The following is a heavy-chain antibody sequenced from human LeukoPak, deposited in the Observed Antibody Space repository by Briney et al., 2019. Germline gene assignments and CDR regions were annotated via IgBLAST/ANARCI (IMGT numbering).Heavy chain of an antibody. J-gene: IGHJ4*02. CDR3: AKGVTASCYAALNY. CDR2: ISGDGDST. Sequence: QPGGSLRLSCAASGFTFSSYAMSWVRQAPGKGLEWVSVISGDGDSTFYADSVKGRFNIFRDNSKNTLFLQMNSLRAEDTAVYYCAKGVTASCYAALNYWGQGTLVTVSS. V-gene: IGHV3-23*01. CDR1: GFTFSSYA. D-gene: IGHD2-2*01.